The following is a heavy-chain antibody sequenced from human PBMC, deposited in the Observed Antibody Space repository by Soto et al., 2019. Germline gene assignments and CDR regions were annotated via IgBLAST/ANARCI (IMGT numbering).Heavy chain of an antibody. Sequence: GGSLRLSCAASRFTFSSYAMSWVRQAAGKGLEWVSAISGSGGSTYYADSVKGRFTISRDNSKNTLYLQMNSLRAEDTAVYYCAARGYSHGSSYYYYGMDVWGQGTTVT. CDR1: RFTFSSYA. J-gene: IGHJ6*02. CDR2: ISGSGGST. D-gene: IGHD5-18*01. V-gene: IGHV3-23*01. CDR3: AARGYSHGSSYYYYGMDV.